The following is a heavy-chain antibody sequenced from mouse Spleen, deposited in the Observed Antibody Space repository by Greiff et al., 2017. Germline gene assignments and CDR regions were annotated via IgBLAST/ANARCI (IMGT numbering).Heavy chain of an antibody. CDR2: IHPNSGST. J-gene: IGHJ2*01. D-gene: IGHD1-1*02. V-gene: IGHV1-64*01. CDR1: GYTFTSYW. CDR3: AREGYDGSYKGY. Sequence: QVQLKQPGAELVKPGASVKLSCKASGYTFTSYWMHWVKQRPGQGLEWIGMIHPNSGSTNYNEKFKSKATLTVDKSSSTAYMQLSSLTSEDSAVYYCAREGYDGSYKGYWGQGTTLTVSS.